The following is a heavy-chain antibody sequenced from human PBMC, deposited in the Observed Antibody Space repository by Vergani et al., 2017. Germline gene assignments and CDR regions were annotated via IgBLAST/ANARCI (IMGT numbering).Heavy chain of an antibody. CDR3: ASDTHSGQRADR. V-gene: IGHV4-59*11. D-gene: IGHD6-19*01. CDR2: IHYSDTT. CDR1: FDSIRNLY. J-gene: IGHJ5*02. Sequence: QVQLQESGPGLVKSSETLSLTCSVSFDSIRNLYCNWIRQPPGKGLEWIGSIHYSDTTNYNPSLKTRVTISVDTSKNQFSLTLTSVTAADTAVYYCASDTHSGQRADRWGQGILVTVTS.